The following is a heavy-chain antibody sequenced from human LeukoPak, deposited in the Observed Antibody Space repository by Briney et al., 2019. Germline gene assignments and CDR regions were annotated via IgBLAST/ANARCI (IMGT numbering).Heavy chain of an antibody. J-gene: IGHJ5*02. D-gene: IGHD3-10*01. CDR3: ARRLIRSYGSGSYNCFDP. V-gene: IGHV2-5*01. CDR1: GFSLSTTGVG. Sequence: SGPTLVKPTQTLTLTCTFSGFSLSTTGVGVGWIRQPPGKALEWLPVIYWNDDKQYCPSLKSRLTIIKDTSKNQVVLTLTNMDPVDTATYYCARRLIRSYGSGSYNCFDPWGQGTLVTVSS. CDR2: IYWNDDK.